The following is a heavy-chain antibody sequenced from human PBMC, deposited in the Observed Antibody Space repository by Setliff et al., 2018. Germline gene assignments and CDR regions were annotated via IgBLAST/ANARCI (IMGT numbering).Heavy chain of an antibody. CDR2: IYTSGST. D-gene: IGHD3-22*01. CDR1: GGSISSGSYY. Sequence: SETLSLTCTVSGGSISSGSYYWSWIRQPAGKGLEWIGHIYTSGSTNYNPSLKSRVTISVDTSKNQFSLKLSSVTAADTAVYYCARGARLRYYDSSGYYDAASDYWGQGTLVTVSS. V-gene: IGHV4-61*09. CDR3: ARGARLRYYDSSGYYDAASDY. J-gene: IGHJ4*02.